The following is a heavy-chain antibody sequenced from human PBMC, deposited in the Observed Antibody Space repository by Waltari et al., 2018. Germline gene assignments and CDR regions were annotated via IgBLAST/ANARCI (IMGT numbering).Heavy chain of an antibody. J-gene: IGHJ3*02. CDR1: GGSISSSSYY. D-gene: IGHD2-21*01. CDR3: ASYCGGDCYTKSSDAFDI. Sequence: QLQLQESGPGLVKPSETLSLTCTVSGGSISSSSYYWGWIRQPPGKGLEWTGSIYYSGSTYYNPSLKSRVTISVDTSKNQFSLKLSSVTAADTAVYYCASYCGGDCYTKSSDAFDIWGQGTMVTVSS. CDR2: IYYSGST. V-gene: IGHV4-39*07.